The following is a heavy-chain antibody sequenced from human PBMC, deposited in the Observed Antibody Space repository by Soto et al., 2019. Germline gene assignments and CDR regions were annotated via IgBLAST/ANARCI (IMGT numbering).Heavy chain of an antibody. D-gene: IGHD3-9*01. CDR2: IYYSGST. CDR1: GGSISSYY. Sequence: SETLSLTCTVSGGSISSYYWSSIRQPPGKGLEWIGYIYYSGSTNYNPSLKSRVTISVDTSKNQFSLKLSSVTAADTAVYYCARGDYDILTGSTMSWFDPWGQGPLVTVSS. J-gene: IGHJ5*02. CDR3: ARGDYDILTGSTMSWFDP. V-gene: IGHV4-59*01.